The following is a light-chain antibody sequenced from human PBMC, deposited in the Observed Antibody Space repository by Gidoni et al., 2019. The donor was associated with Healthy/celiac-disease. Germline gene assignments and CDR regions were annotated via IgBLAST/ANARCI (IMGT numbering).Light chain of an antibody. J-gene: IGKJ3*01. Sequence: DIVMTQSPLSLPVTPGEPASISCRSSQSLLHSNGYNYLDWYLQKPGQSPQLLIYLGSNRASGVPDRFSGIGSGTDFTLKISRVEAEDVGVSYCMQALQTPRTFGPGTKVDIK. CDR1: QSLLHSNGYNY. V-gene: IGKV2-28*01. CDR2: LGS. CDR3: MQALQTPRT.